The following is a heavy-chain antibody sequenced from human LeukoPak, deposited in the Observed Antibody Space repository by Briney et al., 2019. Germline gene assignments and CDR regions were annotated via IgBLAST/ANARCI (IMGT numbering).Heavy chain of an antibody. D-gene: IGHD3-10*01. J-gene: IGHJ5*02. CDR1: GGSISSSSYY. V-gene: IGHV4-39*07. CDR2: IYYSGST. Sequence: SETLSLTCTVSGGSISSSSYYWGWIRQPPGKGLEWIGSIYYSGSTYYNPSLKSRVTISVDTSKNQFSLKLSSVTAADTAVYYCARVPGSGVFDPWGQGTLVTVSS. CDR3: ARVPGSGVFDP.